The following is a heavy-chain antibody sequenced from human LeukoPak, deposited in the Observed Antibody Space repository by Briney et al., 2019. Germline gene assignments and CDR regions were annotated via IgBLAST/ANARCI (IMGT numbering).Heavy chain of an antibody. Sequence: GGSLRLSCAASGFTFSSYSMNWVRQAPGKGLEWVSSISSSSSYIYYADSVKGRFTISRDNAKNSLYLQMNSLRAEDTAVYYCASYGDYGDYVGSAGYYFDYWGQGTLVTVSS. V-gene: IGHV3-21*01. CDR3: ASYGDYGDYVGSAGYYFDY. CDR1: GFTFSSYS. CDR2: ISSSSSYI. J-gene: IGHJ4*02. D-gene: IGHD4-17*01.